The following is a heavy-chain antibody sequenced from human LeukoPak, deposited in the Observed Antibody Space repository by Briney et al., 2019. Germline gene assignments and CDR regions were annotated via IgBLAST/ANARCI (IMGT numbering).Heavy chain of an antibody. Sequence: GGSLRLSCAASGFTFEDYAMHWVRQAPGKGLEWVSLVSGNGRNTYYAGSVKGRFTVSRDNNRNSLYLQMNSLRTEDTALYYCAKEEKSSGEEYWGQGTLVTVSS. J-gene: IGHJ4*02. CDR3: AKEEKSSGEEY. CDR1: GFTFEDYA. V-gene: IGHV3-43*02. D-gene: IGHD3-10*01. CDR2: VSGNGRNT.